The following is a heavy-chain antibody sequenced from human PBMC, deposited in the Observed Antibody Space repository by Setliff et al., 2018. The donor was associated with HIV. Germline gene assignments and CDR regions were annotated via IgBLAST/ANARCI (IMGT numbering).Heavy chain of an antibody. CDR2: INHSGST. Sequence: SETLSLTCAVYGGSFSDYYWSWIRQPPGKGLEWIGEINHSGSTNYNPSLKSRVTISVDTSKNQFSLKLSSVTAADTAVYYCARGIAVAGPYFDYWGQGTLVTVSS. J-gene: IGHJ4*02. CDR3: ARGIAVAGPYFDY. CDR1: GGSFSDYY. V-gene: IGHV4-34*01. D-gene: IGHD6-19*01.